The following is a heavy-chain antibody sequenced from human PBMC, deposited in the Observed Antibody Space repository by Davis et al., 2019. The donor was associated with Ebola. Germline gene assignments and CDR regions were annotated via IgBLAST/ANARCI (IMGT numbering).Heavy chain of an antibody. CDR1: EFTFSSYW. Sequence: HTGGSLRLSCAASEFTFSSYWMHWVRQAPGKGLVWVSRINSDASTTTYADSVNGRFTISRDNAKNTLYLQMNSLRAEDTAVYYCTRVKTGSSGAFDLWGQGTMVTVSS. D-gene: IGHD1-26*01. J-gene: IGHJ3*01. CDR2: INSDASTT. CDR3: TRVKTGSSGAFDL. V-gene: IGHV3-74*01.